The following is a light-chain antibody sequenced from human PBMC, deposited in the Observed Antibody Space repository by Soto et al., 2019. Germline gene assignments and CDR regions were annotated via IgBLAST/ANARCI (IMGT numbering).Light chain of an antibody. CDR3: QQFNSYPPTT. CDR1: QGISSA. J-gene: IGKJ4*01. CDR2: DAS. Sequence: AIQLTQSPSSLSASVGDRVTITCRASQGISSALAWYQQKPGKAPKLLIYDASSLESGVPSRFSGSGSGTDFTLTISSLQPEDFATYYCQQFNSYPPTTFGGGTNVEIK. V-gene: IGKV1-13*02.